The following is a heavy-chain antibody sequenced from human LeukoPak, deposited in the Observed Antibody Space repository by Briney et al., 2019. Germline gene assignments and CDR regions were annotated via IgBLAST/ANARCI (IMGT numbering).Heavy chain of an antibody. Sequence: PGGSLRLSCAASGFTFSSYAMHWVRQAPGKGLEWVAVISYDGSNKYYADSVKGRFTTSRDNSKNTLYLQMNSLRAEDTAVYYCARDGYSSGNLIYFDYWGQGTLVTVSS. CDR1: GFTFSSYA. V-gene: IGHV3-30-3*01. CDR2: ISYDGSNK. D-gene: IGHD6-19*01. J-gene: IGHJ4*02. CDR3: ARDGYSSGNLIYFDY.